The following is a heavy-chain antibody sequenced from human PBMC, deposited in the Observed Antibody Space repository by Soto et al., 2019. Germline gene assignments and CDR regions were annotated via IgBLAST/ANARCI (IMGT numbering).Heavy chain of an antibody. J-gene: IGHJ6*02. Sequence: GGSLRLSCAASGFTFSSYGMHWVRQAPGKGLEWVAVISYDGSNKYYADSVKGRFTISRDNSKNTLYLQMNSLRAEDTAVYYCAKWFYGTVLLWFGETAGGMDVWGQGTTVTVSS. CDR3: AKWFYGTVLLWFGETAGGMDV. CDR2: ISYDGSNK. CDR1: GFTFSSYG. D-gene: IGHD3-10*01. V-gene: IGHV3-30*18.